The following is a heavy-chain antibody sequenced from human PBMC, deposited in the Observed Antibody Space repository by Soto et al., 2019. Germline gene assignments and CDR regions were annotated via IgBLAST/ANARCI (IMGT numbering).Heavy chain of an antibody. D-gene: IGHD3-10*01. CDR1: GYTFTSYY. CDR3: AGRITMVRGVII. V-gene: IGHV1-46*01. Sequence: ASVKVSCKASGYTFTSYYMHWVRQAPGQGLEWMGIINPSGGSTSYAQKFQGRVTMTRDTSTSTVYMELSSLRSEDTAVYYCAGRITMVRGVIIWGQGTLVTVSS. CDR2: INPSGGST. J-gene: IGHJ4*02.